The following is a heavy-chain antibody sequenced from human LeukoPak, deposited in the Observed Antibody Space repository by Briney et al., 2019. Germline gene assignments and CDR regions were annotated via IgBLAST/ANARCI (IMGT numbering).Heavy chain of an antibody. CDR3: ARRGARGVIIRWFDP. D-gene: IGHD3-10*01. V-gene: IGHV4-39*07. CDR1: GGSISSSSYY. CDR2: IYHSGST. J-gene: IGHJ5*02. Sequence: SETLSLTCTVSGGSISSSSYYWGWIRQPPGKGLEWIGSIYHSGSTYYNPSLKSRVTISVDTSKNQFSLKLSSVTAADTAVYYCARRGARGVIIRWFDPWGQGTLVTVSS.